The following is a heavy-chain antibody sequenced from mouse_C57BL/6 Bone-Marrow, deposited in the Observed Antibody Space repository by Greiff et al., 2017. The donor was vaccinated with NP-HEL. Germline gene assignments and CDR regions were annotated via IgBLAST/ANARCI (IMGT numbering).Heavy chain of an antibody. CDR3: TRGSTYYGNHYAMDY. CDR1: GYTFTDYE. V-gene: IGHV1-15*01. D-gene: IGHD2-10*01. Sequence: VQLQQSGAELVRPGASVTLSCKASGYTFTDYEMHWVKQTPVHGLEWIGAIDPETGGTAYNQKFKGKAILTADKSSSTAYMELRSLTSEDSAVYYCTRGSTYYGNHYAMDYWGQGTSVTVSS. CDR2: IDPETGGT. J-gene: IGHJ4*01.